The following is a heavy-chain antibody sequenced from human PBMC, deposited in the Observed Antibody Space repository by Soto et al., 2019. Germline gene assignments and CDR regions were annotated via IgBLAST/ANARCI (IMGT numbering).Heavy chain of an antibody. CDR3: ASERIPDYSNYFRGFAP. CDR2: INHSGST. V-gene: IGHV4-34*01. D-gene: IGHD4-4*01. J-gene: IGHJ5*02. Sequence: ASETLSLTCAVYGGSFSGYYWSWIRQPPGKGLEWIGEINHSGSTNYNPSLKSRVTISVDTSKNQFSLKLSSVTAADTAVYYCASERIPDYSNYFRGFAPWGQGTLVTVSS. CDR1: GGSFSGYY.